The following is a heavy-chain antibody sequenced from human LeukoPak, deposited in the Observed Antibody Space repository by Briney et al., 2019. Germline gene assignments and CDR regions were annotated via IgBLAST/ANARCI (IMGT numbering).Heavy chain of an antibody. D-gene: IGHD5-18*01. Sequence: PSETLSLTCTVSGGSISSYYWSWIRQPPGKGLEWIGYIYYNGNTNYNPSLKSRVTISVDTSKNQFSLRLSSVTAADAAVYYCARDRIQFGSDYYYYMDVWGKGTTVTVSS. CDR1: GGSISSYY. J-gene: IGHJ6*03. CDR2: IYYNGNT. CDR3: ARDRIQFGSDYYYYMDV. V-gene: IGHV4-59*01.